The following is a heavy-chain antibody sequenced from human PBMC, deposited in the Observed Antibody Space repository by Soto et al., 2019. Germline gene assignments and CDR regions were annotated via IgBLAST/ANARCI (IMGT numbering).Heavy chain of an antibody. Sequence: QVQLVQSGAEVKKPGSSVKVSCKASGGTFSSYAISWVRQAPGQGLEWMGGIIPIFGTANYAQKFQGRVTVTADESTGTAYMELSSLRSENTAVYYCARRGYSYGHDAFDIWGQGTMVTVSS. V-gene: IGHV1-69*12. CDR2: IIPIFGTA. D-gene: IGHD5-18*01. J-gene: IGHJ3*02. CDR3: ARRGYSYGHDAFDI. CDR1: GGTFSSYA.